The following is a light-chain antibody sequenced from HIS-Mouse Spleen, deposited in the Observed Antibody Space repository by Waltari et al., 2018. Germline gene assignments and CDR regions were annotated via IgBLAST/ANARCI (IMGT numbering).Light chain of an antibody. CDR1: SSDVGAYNY. J-gene: IGLJ2*01. V-gene: IGLV2-8*01. Sequence: QSALTQPPSASGSPGQSVTISCTGTSSDVGAYNYLSWYQQHPGKAPKLMIYEVSKRPSGVPDRFSGSKSGNTASLTVSGLQAEDEADYYCSSYAGSNNFVVFGGGTKLTVL. CDR3: SSYAGSNNFVV. CDR2: EVS.